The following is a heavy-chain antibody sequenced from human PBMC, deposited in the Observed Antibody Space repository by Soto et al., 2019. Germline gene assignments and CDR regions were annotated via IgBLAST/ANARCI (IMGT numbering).Heavy chain of an antibody. V-gene: IGHV4-30-4*01. D-gene: IGHD2-2*01. CDR3: ARVGPAAISLIDY. Sequence: SETLSLTCTVSGGSISSGDYYWSWVRQPPGKGLEWIGYIYYSGSTYYNPSLKSRVTISVDTSKNQFSLKLSSVTAADTAVYYWARVGPAAISLIDYWCQGTLVTVSS. CDR1: GGSISSGDYY. J-gene: IGHJ4*02. CDR2: IYYSGST.